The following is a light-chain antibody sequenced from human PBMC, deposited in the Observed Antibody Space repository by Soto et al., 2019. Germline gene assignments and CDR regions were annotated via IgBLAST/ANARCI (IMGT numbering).Light chain of an antibody. CDR2: AVS. J-gene: IGLJ2*01. V-gene: IGLV2-14*01. CDR3: CSYTSLSTVV. CDR1: SSDVGGYNH. Sequence: QSVLTQPASVSGSPGQSITISCTGTSSDVGGYNHVSWYQHSPGKTPKLILFAVSDRPSGVSHRFSGSKSGNTASLTISGLQAEDEADYYCCSYTSLSTVVFGGGTKVTVL.